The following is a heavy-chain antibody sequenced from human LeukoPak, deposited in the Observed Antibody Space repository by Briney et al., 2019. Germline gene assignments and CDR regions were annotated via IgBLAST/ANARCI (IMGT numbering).Heavy chain of an antibody. Sequence: PGGSLRLSCAASGFTVSSNYMSWVRQAPGKGLEWVSVIYSGGTTSYADSVKGRFTFSRDMSKNTLYLPMNSLRAEDTAVYYCAKGTLPRKFDYWGQGTLVTVSS. CDR3: AKGTLPRKFDY. CDR1: GFTVSSNY. J-gene: IGHJ4*02. CDR2: IYSGGTT. V-gene: IGHV3-53*01. D-gene: IGHD1-26*01.